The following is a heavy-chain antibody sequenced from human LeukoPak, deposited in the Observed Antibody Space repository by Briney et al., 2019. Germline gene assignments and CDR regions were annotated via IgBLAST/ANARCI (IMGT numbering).Heavy chain of an antibody. CDR1: GGSISSYY. CDR3: ARNPAYCGGDCPYYYYYYMDV. CDR2: IYYSGST. V-gene: IGHV4-59*01. D-gene: IGHD2-21*01. J-gene: IGHJ6*03. Sequence: SETLSLTCTVSGGSISSYYWSWIRQPPGKGLEWIGYIYYSGSTNYYPSLKRRVTISVDTSKNQFSLKLSSVAAADTAVYYCARNPAYCGGDCPYYYYYYMDVWGKGTTVTVSS.